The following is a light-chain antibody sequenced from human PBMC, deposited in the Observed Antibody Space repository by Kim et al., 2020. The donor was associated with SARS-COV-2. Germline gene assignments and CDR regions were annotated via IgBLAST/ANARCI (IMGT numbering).Light chain of an antibody. V-gene: IGKV3-20*01. CDR1: QSVRNNS. CDR2: GAS. J-gene: IGKJ2*01. Sequence: LAPGERPPLPCRAGQSVRNNSLGWYQQKPGQAPRLLIYGASTRATAIPDRFSGSGSGTDFTLTISRLEPEDFAVYHCQQYGSPPSTFGQGTKLEI. CDR3: QQYGSPPST.